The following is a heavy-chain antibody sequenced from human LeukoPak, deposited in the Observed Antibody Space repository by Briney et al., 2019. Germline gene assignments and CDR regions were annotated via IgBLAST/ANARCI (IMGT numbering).Heavy chain of an antibody. Sequence: ASVKVSCKASGYTFTSYGICWVRQAPGQGLEWMGWISAYNGNTNYAQKLQGRVTMTTDTSTSTAYMELRSLRSDDTAVYYCARDTVSEYYYDSSGQYNWFDPWGQGTLVTVSS. CDR3: ARDTVSEYYYDSSGQYNWFDP. J-gene: IGHJ5*02. CDR1: GYTFTSYG. D-gene: IGHD3-22*01. V-gene: IGHV1-18*01. CDR2: ISAYNGNT.